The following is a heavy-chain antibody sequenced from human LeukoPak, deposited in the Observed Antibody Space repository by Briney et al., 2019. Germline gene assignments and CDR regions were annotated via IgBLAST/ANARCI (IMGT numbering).Heavy chain of an antibody. J-gene: IGHJ4*02. D-gene: IGHD3-3*01. CDR2: IKHDGSEK. CDR1: GFTFTNYF. V-gene: IGHV3-7*01. Sequence: PGGSLRLSCAASGFTFTNYFMSWVRQAPGKGLEWVASIKHDGSEKYYVDSVRGRFTISRDNTKNSLYLQMSSLRAEDTAVYYCATDRGWRTSGYYLYYFEYWGQGTLVTFSS. CDR3: ATDRGWRTSGYYLYYFEY.